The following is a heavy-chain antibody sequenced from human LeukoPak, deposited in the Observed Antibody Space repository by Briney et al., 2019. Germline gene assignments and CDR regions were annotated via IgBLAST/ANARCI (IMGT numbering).Heavy chain of an antibody. D-gene: IGHD2-15*01. V-gene: IGHV3-48*03. CDR1: GFTFSSYE. CDR3: ARNPFLRVGLTWFDP. J-gene: IGHJ5*02. Sequence: PGGSLRLSCAASGFTFSSYEMNWVRQAPGKGLEWVSFISSSGNTMYYADSVKGRFTISRDNAKNSLYLQMNSLRAEDTAVYYCARNPFLRVGLTWFDPWGQGTLVTVSS. CDR2: ISSSGNTM.